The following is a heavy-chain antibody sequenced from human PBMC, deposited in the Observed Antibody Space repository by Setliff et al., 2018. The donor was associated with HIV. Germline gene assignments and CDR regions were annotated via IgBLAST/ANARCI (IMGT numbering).Heavy chain of an antibody. Sequence: AGGSLRLSCAASGFTFSTYAMGWVRQAPGKGLEWVSTVGAVGAPTHYAESVKGRFTISKDNSKNTLYLQMSSLRDEDTAVYYCAKAFAYGVDGFDIWGQGTMVTVSS. J-gene: IGHJ3*02. CDR2: VGAVGAPT. V-gene: IGHV3-23*01. D-gene: IGHD4-17*01. CDR3: AKAFAYGVDGFDI. CDR1: GFTFSTYA.